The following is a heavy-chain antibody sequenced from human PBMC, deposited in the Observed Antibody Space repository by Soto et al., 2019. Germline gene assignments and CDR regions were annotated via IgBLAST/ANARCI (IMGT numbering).Heavy chain of an antibody. V-gene: IGHV1-18*01. J-gene: IGHJ4*02. Sequence: ASVKVSCKASGYTFTSYGISWVRQAPGQGLEWMGWISAYNGNTNYAQKLQGRVTMTTDTSTSTAYMELRSLRSDDTAVYYCARVDTIFGVVITVDYWGQGTLVTVSS. D-gene: IGHD3-3*01. CDR3: ARVDTIFGVVITVDY. CDR1: GYTFTSYG. CDR2: ISAYNGNT.